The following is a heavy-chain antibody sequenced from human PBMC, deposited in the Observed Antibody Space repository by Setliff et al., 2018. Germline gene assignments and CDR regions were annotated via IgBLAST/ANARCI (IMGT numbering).Heavy chain of an antibody. J-gene: IGHJ4*02. CDR2: ISAYNGNT. Sequence: ASVKVSCKASGYTFTSYGISWVRQAPGQGLEWMGWISAYNGNTNYAQKFQGRVTITRDTSASTAYMELSSLRSEDTAVYYCATHGGYYYDSSGSFGAYWGQGTLVTVSS. CDR3: ATHGGYYYDSSGSFGAY. D-gene: IGHD3-22*01. CDR1: GYTFTSYG. V-gene: IGHV1-18*01.